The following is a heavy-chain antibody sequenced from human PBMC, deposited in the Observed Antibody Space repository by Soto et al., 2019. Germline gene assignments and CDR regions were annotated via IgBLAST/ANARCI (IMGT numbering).Heavy chain of an antibody. J-gene: IGHJ6*02. D-gene: IGHD3-9*01. CDR3: ARDLRGYYDILTGYYIKNHNYYGMDV. V-gene: IGHV1-46*01. CDR2: INPSGGST. Sequence: ASVKVSCKASGYTFTSYYMHWVRQAPGQGLEWMGIINPSGGSTSYAQKFQGRVTMTRDTSTSTVYMELSSLRSEDTAVYYCARDLRGYYDILTGYYIKNHNYYGMDVWGQGTTVTVSS. CDR1: GYTFTSYY.